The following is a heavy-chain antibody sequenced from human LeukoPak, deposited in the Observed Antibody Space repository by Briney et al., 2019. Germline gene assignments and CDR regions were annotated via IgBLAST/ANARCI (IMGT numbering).Heavy chain of an antibody. J-gene: IGHJ5*02. CDR2: MNPNSGNT. CDR1: GYTFTSYD. CDR3: ARVASWGQWFGELPLDP. V-gene: IGHV1-8*01. Sequence: GASVKVSCKASGYTFTSYDINWVRQATGQGLEWMGWMNPNSGNTGYAQKFQGRVTMTRNTSISTAYMELSSLRSEDTAVYYCARVASWGQWFGELPLDPWGQGTLVTVSS. D-gene: IGHD3-10*01.